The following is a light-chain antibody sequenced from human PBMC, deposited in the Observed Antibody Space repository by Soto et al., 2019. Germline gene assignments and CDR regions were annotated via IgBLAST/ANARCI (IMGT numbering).Light chain of an antibody. V-gene: IGLV4-69*01. CDR2: LNSDGSH. Sequence: QPVLTQSPSASASLGASVKLTCTLSSGHINYAIAWHQQRPEKGPRYLMKLNSDGSHSKGDVIPDRFSGSSSGAERHLTISSLQSEDEDDYYCQTWGTAIHDVVFGGGTKVTVL. J-gene: IGLJ2*01. CDR3: QTWGTAIHDVV. CDR1: SGHINYA.